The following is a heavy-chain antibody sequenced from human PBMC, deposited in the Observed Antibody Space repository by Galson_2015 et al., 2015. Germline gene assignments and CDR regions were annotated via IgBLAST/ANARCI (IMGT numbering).Heavy chain of an antibody. V-gene: IGHV1-3*01. CDR2: IDVCNGNT. CDR3: ARGELILIAAASCFDY. Sequence: SALASCKASGYTFTSYAMHWVCLAPGQGLEWMGWIDVCNGNTKYSQKFQGRVTITRDTSASTAYMELSSLRSEDAAVYYCARGELILIAAASCFDYWGQGTLVTVSS. D-gene: IGHD6-13*01. J-gene: IGHJ4*02. CDR1: GYTFTSYA.